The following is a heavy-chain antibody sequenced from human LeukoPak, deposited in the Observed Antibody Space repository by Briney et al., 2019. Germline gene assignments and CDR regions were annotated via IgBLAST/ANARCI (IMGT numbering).Heavy chain of an antibody. CDR3: AIAVAGTWHWYFDL. CDR2: IIPILGIA. Sequence: SVKVSCKASGGTFSSYAISWVRQAPGQGLEWMGRIIPILGIANYAQKFQGRVTITADKSTSTAYMELSSLRSEDTAVYYCAIAVAGTWHWYFDLWGRGTLVTVSS. J-gene: IGHJ2*01. CDR1: GGTFSSYA. V-gene: IGHV1-69*04. D-gene: IGHD6-19*01.